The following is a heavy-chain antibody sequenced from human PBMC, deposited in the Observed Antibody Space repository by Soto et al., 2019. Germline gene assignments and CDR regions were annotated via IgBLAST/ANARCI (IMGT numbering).Heavy chain of an antibody. CDR3: ASTLYSSSPNDF. J-gene: IGHJ4*02. CDR2: INPNSGGT. D-gene: IGHD6-6*01. V-gene: IGHV1-2*02. Sequence: MQWPQHATGQGLEWMGWINPNSGGTNYAQKFQGRVTITRDTSISTAYMELSRLRSDDTAVYYCASTLYSSSPNDFRGKGTLVPV.